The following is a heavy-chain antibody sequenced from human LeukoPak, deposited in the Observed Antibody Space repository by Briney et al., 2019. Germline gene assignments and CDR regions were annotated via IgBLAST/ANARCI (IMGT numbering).Heavy chain of an antibody. CDR2: ISSSSSYI. Sequence: KPGGSLRLSCAASGFTFSSYSMNWVRQAPGKGLEWVSSISSSSSYIYYADSVRGRFTISRDNAKNSLYLQMNSLRAEDTAVYYCARSGYYYDSGLGYWGQGTLVTVSS. V-gene: IGHV3-21*01. CDR1: GFTFSSYS. J-gene: IGHJ4*02. D-gene: IGHD3-22*01. CDR3: ARSGYYYDSGLGY.